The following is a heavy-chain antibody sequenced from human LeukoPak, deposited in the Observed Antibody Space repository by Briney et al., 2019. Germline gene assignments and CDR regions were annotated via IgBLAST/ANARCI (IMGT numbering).Heavy chain of an antibody. V-gene: IGHV4-4*07. CDR1: GGSISSYY. CDR3: AREVDGSGSYYEAYFDY. Sequence: SETLSLTCTVSGGSISSYYWSWIRQPAGKGLEWIGRIYTSGSTNHNPSLKSRVTMSVDTSKNQFSLKLSSVTAADTAVYYCAREVDGSGSYYEAYFDYWGQGTLVTVSS. D-gene: IGHD3-10*01. CDR2: IYTSGST. J-gene: IGHJ4*02.